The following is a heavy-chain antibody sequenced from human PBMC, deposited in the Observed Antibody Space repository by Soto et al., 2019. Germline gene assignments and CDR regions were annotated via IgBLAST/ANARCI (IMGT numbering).Heavy chain of an antibody. V-gene: IGHV4-31*03. CDR3: ARVIRSYFDY. J-gene: IGHJ4*02. CDR2: IFYSGST. Sequence: SETLSLTCSVSGGSISSGDYYLSWVRQHPGKGLEWIGYIFYSGSTYYNPSLKSRVTISVDTSKNQFSLKLSSVTAADTAVYYCARVIRSYFDYWGQGTLVTVSS. CDR1: GGSISSGDYY.